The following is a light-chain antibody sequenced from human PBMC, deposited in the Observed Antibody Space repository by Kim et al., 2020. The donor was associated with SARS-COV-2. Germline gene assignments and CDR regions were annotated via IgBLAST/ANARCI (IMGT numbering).Light chain of an antibody. CDR1: SSNIGNNN. CDR3: ATWDRSLSGVI. V-gene: IGLV1-51*01. Sequence: QSVLTQPPSVSAAPGQKVTISCSGSSSNIGNNNVCWYQHLPGAAPKLLIYDTVERPSGIPDRFSAFKSGTSATLGIAGLQTGDEADYYCATWDRSLSGVIFGGGTKLTVL. J-gene: IGLJ2*01. CDR2: DTV.